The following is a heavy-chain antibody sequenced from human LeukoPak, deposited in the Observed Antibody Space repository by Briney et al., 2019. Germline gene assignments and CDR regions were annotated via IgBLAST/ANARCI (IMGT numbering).Heavy chain of an antibody. D-gene: IGHD6-19*01. Sequence: GGSLRLSCTASGFTLSNCGMHWVRQAPGKRLEWVAVFSYDGSDIYYGDSVKGRFTISRDISKNTLYLQMNSLRAEDTAVYYCVKEQSSGGYRVADYWGQGTLVTVSS. CDR2: FSYDGSDI. J-gene: IGHJ4*02. CDR3: VKEQSSGGYRVADY. CDR1: GFTLSNCG. V-gene: IGHV3-30*18.